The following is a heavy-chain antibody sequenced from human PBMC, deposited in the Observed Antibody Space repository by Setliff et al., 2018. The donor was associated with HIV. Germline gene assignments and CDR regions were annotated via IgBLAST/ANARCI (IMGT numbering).Heavy chain of an antibody. CDR2: ISAYNGNT. CDR3: ASPTAIPH. J-gene: IGHJ4*02. Sequence: ASVKVSCKASGGSFSSYALHWVRQAPGQGLEWMGWISAYNGNTNYAQKLQGRVTITRDTSASTAYMELSSLRPEDTAVYYCASPTAIPHWGQGTLVTVSS. CDR1: GGSFSSYA. D-gene: IGHD2-21*02. V-gene: IGHV1-18*01.